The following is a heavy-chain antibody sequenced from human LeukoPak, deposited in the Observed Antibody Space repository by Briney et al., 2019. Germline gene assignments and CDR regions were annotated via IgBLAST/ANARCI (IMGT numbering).Heavy chain of an antibody. CDR3: ARAEWELLGQVEY. CDR1: GFTFSSYA. V-gene: IGHV3-30-3*01. J-gene: IGHJ4*02. D-gene: IGHD1-26*01. CDR2: ISYDGSNK. Sequence: PGRSLRLSCAASGFTFSSYAMHWVRQAPGKGLEWVAVISYDGSNKYYADSVKGRFTISRDNSKNTLYLQMNSLRAGDTAVYYCARAEWELLGQVEYWGQGTLVTVSS.